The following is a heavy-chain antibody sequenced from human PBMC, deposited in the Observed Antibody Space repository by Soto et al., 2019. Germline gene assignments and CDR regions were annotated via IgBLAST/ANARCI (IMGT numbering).Heavy chain of an antibody. CDR3: AREVGSRIDY. D-gene: IGHD6-13*01. Sequence: QVQLVPSGAEVKKPGASGKVSCKASGYTFTSYDINSVRQATGQGLDCMGWRNPNSVNTGYAQKFQGRVTMTRNTSIITAYMELSSLRSEDTAVYYCAREVGSRIDYWGQGTLVTVSS. CDR1: GYTFTSYD. V-gene: IGHV1-8*01. CDR2: RNPNSVNT. J-gene: IGHJ4*02.